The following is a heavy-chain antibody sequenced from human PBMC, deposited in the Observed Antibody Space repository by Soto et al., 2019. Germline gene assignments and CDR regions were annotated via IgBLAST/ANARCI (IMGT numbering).Heavy chain of an antibody. J-gene: IGHJ6*02. Sequence: QVQLVQSGAEVKKPGSSVKVSCKASGGTFSSYAISWVRQAPGQGLEWMGGIIPICGTANYAQKFQDRVTITENETTNTVYMEMISLRYEDTAVYCCARGYVGSSAHYYYYGMDVWGQGTTVTVSS. CDR3: ARGYVGSSAHYYYYGMDV. CDR2: IIPICGTA. D-gene: IGHD6-6*01. CDR1: GGTFSSYA. V-gene: IGHV1-69*01.